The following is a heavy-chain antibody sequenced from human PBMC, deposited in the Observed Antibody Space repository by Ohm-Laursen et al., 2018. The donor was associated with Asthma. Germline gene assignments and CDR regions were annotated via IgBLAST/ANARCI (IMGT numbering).Heavy chain of an antibody. V-gene: IGHV3-48*01. CDR2: ISSSSSTI. CDR3: ARDRGRGYSYGYLLY. Sequence: SLRLSCAASGFTFSSYSMNWVRQAPGKGLEWVSYISSSSSTIYYADSVKGRFTISRDNAKNSLYLQMNSLRAEDTAVYYCARDRGRGYSYGYLLYWGQGTLVTVSS. CDR1: GFTFSSYS. J-gene: IGHJ4*02. D-gene: IGHD5-18*01.